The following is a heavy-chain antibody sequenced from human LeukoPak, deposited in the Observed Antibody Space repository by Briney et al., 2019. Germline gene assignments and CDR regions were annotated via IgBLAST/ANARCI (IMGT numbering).Heavy chain of an antibody. CDR2: ISSSSRTI. CDR1: GFTFSSYT. CDR3: ARLCYYDSSGKDY. Sequence: PGGSLRLSCAASGFTFSSYTMNWVRQAPGKGLEWVSSISSSSRTIYYADSVKGRFTISRDNAKNSLYLQMNSLRAEDTAVYYCARLCYYDSSGKDYWGQGTLVTVSS. V-gene: IGHV3-48*01. D-gene: IGHD3-22*01. J-gene: IGHJ4*02.